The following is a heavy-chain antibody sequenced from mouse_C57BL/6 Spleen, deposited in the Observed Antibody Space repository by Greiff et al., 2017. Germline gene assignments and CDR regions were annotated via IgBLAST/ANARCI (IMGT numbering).Heavy chain of an antibody. J-gene: IGHJ2*01. CDR3: ARSGYYGSSLNY. V-gene: IGHV1-52*01. CDR2: IDPSDSET. D-gene: IGHD1-1*01. Sequence: QVQLQQPGAELVRPGSSVKLSCKASGYTFTSYWMHWVKQRPIQGLEWIGNIDPSDSETHYNQKFKDKATLTVDKSSSTAYMQLSSLTSEDSAVYYGARSGYYGSSLNYWGQGTTLTVSS. CDR1: GYTFTSYW.